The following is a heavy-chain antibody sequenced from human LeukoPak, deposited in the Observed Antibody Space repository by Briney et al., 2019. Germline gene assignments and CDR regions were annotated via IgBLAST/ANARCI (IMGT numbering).Heavy chain of an antibody. CDR2: ISSSSSNI. D-gene: IGHD5-12*01. V-gene: IGHV3-21*01. CDR3: ARDRGGGYDLAYYYMDV. Sequence: AGGSLRLSCAASGFTFSSYSMNWVRQAPGKGLEWVSSISSSSSNIYYADSVKGRFTISRDNAKNSLYLQMNSLRAEDTAVYYCARDRGGGYDLAYYYMDVWGKGTTVTVSS. J-gene: IGHJ6*03. CDR1: GFTFSSYS.